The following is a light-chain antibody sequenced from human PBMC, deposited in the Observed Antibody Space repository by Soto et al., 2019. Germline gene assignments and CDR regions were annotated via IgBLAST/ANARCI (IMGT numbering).Light chain of an antibody. CDR1: SSDVGAYNY. J-gene: IGLJ3*02. CDR3: CSYAGSYSWV. V-gene: IGLV2-11*01. Sequence: QSVLTQPRSMSGSPGQSVTISCTGTSSDVGAYNYVSWYHHHPGKAPKVMIYDVSERPSGVPDRFSGSKSDNKASLTISGLQAEDEADYFCCSYAGSYSWVFGGGTQLTVL. CDR2: DVS.